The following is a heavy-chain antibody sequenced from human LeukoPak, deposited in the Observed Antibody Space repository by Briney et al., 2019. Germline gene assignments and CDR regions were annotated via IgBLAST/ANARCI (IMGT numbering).Heavy chain of an antibody. V-gene: IGHV3-30*18. CDR2: ISYDGSDK. D-gene: IGHD3-10*01. Sequence: GRCLRLSCAASGFTFNNYAMHWVRQAPGKGLNRVAFISYDGSDKYYADSVKGRFTISRDNSKNTLYLQMNSLRPEDTAVYYCAKDEPGSYSPSDYWGQGTLVTVSS. CDR1: GFTFNNYA. J-gene: IGHJ4*02. CDR3: AKDEPGSYSPSDY.